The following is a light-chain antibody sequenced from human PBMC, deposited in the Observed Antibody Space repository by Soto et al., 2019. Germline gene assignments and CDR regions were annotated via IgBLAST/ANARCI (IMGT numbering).Light chain of an antibody. CDR3: QQRSNWLPTGYT. CDR2: DAS. J-gene: IGKJ2*01. CDR1: QSVSSY. V-gene: IGKV3-11*01. Sequence: EIVLTQSPATLSLSPGERATLSCRASQSVSSYLAWYQQKPGQAPRLLIYDASNRATGIPARFSGSGSGTDFTLTISSLEPEDFAVYYCQQRSNWLPTGYTFGQGTKLEIK.